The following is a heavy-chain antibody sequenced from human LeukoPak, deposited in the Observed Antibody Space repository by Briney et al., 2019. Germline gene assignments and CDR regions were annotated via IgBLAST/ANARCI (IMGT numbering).Heavy chain of an antibody. CDR3: AKGSAQWELYDY. CDR2: IVGDTVT. Sequence: PGGSLRLSCAASGFTFNSYAMSWVRQAPGKGLEWVSAIVGDTVTFYTDSVKGRFTISRDNSKNTLYLQMNGLRAEDTATYYCAKGSAQWELYDYWGQGTLVTVSS. V-gene: IGHV3-23*01. CDR1: GFTFNSYA. D-gene: IGHD4-23*01. J-gene: IGHJ4*02.